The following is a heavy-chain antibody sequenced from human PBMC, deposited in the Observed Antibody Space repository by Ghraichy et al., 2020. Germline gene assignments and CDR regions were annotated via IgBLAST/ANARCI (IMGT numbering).Heavy chain of an antibody. J-gene: IGHJ5*02. CDR1: GGSFSGYY. CDR3: ARGGVYYYDRGWFDP. V-gene: IGHV4-34*01. Sequence: GSLRLSCAVYGGSFSGYYWSWIRQPPGKGLEWIGEINHSGSTNYNPSLKSRVTISVDTSKNQFSLKLSSVTAADTAVYYCARGGVYYYDRGWFDPWGQGTLVTVSS. CDR2: INHSGST. D-gene: IGHD3-22*01.